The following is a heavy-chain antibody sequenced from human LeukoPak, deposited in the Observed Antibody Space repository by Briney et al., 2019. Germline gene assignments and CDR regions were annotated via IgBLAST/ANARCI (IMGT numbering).Heavy chain of an antibody. CDR2: IRSKPYGGTA. V-gene: IGHV3-49*04. Sequence: QPGGSLRLSCAASGFTFSSYSMSWVRQAPGKGLEWVGFIRSKPYGGTAEYAESVKGRFTISRDDSRTIAYLDMNGLKTEDSAVYHCTVQVIPSDKWFDPWGQGTPVTVSS. D-gene: IGHD2-21*01. J-gene: IGHJ5*02. CDR3: TVQVIPSDKWFDP. CDR1: GFTFSSYS.